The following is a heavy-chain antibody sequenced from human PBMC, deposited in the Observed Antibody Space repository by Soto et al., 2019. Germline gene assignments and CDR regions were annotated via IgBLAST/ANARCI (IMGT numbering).Heavy chain of an antibody. Sequence: PGGSLRLSCAASGFTFSSYAMSWVRQAPGKGLEWVSAISGSGGSTYYADSVKGRFTISRDNSKNTLYLQMNSLRAEDTAVYYCAKAPTEITFGGVKIWGSVAFDIWGQGTMVTVSS. D-gene: IGHD3-16*01. V-gene: IGHV3-23*01. CDR2: ISGSGGST. CDR3: AKAPTEITFGGVKIWGSVAFDI. J-gene: IGHJ3*02. CDR1: GFTFSSYA.